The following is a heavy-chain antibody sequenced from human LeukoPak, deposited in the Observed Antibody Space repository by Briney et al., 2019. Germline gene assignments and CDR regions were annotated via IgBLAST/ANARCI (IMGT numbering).Heavy chain of an antibody. J-gene: IGHJ3*01. CDR1: GGPITGYY. Sequence: PSGTLSLTCTVFGGPITGYYWSWIRQPPGKGLEWIGYVSYRGSTNYNPSLKSRVTISVDTSKNQFSLKLSSVTAADTAVYYCARPYSSNWYDAFHFWGQGTMVTVSS. CDR2: VSYRGST. CDR3: ARPYSSNWYDAFHF. D-gene: IGHD6-13*01. V-gene: IGHV4-59*01.